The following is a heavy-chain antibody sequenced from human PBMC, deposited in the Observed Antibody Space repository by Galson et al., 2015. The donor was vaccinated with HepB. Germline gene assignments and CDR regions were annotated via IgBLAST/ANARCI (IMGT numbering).Heavy chain of an antibody. J-gene: IGHJ4*02. V-gene: IGHV1-18*01. D-gene: IGHD6-25*01. CDR3: ARGSSGADY. Sequence: SVKVSCKASGYTFTSYVITWVRQAPGQGLEWMGRISTSNGDTKYAQKLQGRVTTTTDTSTSTAYLELRSLQSDDTAVYYCARGSSGADYWGQGSLVTVSS. CDR1: GYTFTSYV. CDR2: ISTSNGDT.